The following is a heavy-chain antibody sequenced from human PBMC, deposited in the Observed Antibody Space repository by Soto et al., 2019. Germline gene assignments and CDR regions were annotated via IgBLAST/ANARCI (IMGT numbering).Heavy chain of an antibody. CDR3: AREETTFYYYDSSGSRPVDY. V-gene: IGHV3-23*01. CDR1: GFTFTNYA. CDR2: ISDSGGRT. Sequence: GGSLRLSCAASGFTFTNYAMNWVRQAPGKALEWVSVISDSGGRTHYADSVKGRFAISRDNSKNTLYLQMSSLRAEDTAVYYCAREETTFYYYDSSGSRPVDYWGQGTQVTVSS. J-gene: IGHJ4*02. D-gene: IGHD3-22*01.